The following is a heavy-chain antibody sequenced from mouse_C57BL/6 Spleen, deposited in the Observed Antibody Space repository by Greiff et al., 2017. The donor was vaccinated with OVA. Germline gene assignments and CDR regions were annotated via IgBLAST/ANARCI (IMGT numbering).Heavy chain of an antibody. CDR1: GYTFTSYW. D-gene: IGHD2-3*01. CDR2: IHPNSGST. J-gene: IGHJ3*01. V-gene: IGHV1-64*01. CDR3: ARERDYDGFLSWFAY. Sequence: QVQLQQPGAELVKPGASVKLSCKASGYTFTSYWMHWVKQRPGQGLEWIGMIHPNSGSTNYNEKFKSKATLTVDKSSSTAYMQLSSLTSEDSAVYYCARERDYDGFLSWFAYWGQGTLVTVSA.